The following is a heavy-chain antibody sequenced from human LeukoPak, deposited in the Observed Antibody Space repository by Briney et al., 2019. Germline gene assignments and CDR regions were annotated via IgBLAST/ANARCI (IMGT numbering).Heavy chain of an antibody. CDR1: GFTFSSYS. D-gene: IGHD4-11*01. J-gene: IGHJ4*02. CDR3: ASHITVPSDY. V-gene: IGHV3-21*01. CDR2: IDSTGNYI. Sequence: GGSLRLSCAASGFTFSSYSMNWVRQAPGKGLEWVSSIDSTGNYIYYADSVKGRFTISRDNTKNSLYLQMNSLRAEDTAVYYCASHITVPSDYWGQGTLVTVSS.